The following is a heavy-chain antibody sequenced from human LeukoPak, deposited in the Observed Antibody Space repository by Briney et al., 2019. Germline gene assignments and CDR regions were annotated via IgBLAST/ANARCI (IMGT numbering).Heavy chain of an antibody. V-gene: IGHV4-39*01. CDR1: GGSISSSSYY. CDR3: ARHRGGFDI. Sequence: SETLSLTCTVSGGSISSSSYYWGWIRQPPGKGLEWIGSIHYTGSTYYSPSLKSRVSMSIDTSKNRFSLRLSSVTAADTAIYYCARHRGGFDIWGQGTMVTVS. J-gene: IGHJ3*02. CDR2: IHYTGST. D-gene: IGHD4-23*01.